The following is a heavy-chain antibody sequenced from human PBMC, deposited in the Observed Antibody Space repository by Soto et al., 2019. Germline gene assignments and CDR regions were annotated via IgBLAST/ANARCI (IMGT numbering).Heavy chain of an antibody. CDR1: GGSISSSSYY. CDR2: IYYSGST. CDR3: ARHSPHGSGSYYAYYYGMDV. Sequence: SETLSLTCTVSGGSISSSSYYWGWIRQPPGKGLEWIGSIYYSGSTYYNPSLKSRVTISVDTSKNQFSLKLSSVTAADTAVYYCARHSPHGSGSYYAYYYGMDVWGQGTTVTVSS. D-gene: IGHD3-10*01. V-gene: IGHV4-39*01. J-gene: IGHJ6*02.